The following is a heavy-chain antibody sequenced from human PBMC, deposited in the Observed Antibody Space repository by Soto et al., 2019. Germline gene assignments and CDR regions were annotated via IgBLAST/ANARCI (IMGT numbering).Heavy chain of an antibody. CDR3: ARVGCCSTSCYVSRWFDA. D-gene: IGHD2-2*01. Sequence: SETLSLTCTVSGDSISSGGYYWSWIRQHPGKGLEWIGYIYYSGSTYYNPSLKSRVTISVDTSKNQFSLKLSSVTAADTAVYYCARVGCCSTSCYVSRWFDAWGQGTLVTVSS. CDR1: GDSISSGGYY. CDR2: IYYSGST. V-gene: IGHV4-31*03. J-gene: IGHJ5*02.